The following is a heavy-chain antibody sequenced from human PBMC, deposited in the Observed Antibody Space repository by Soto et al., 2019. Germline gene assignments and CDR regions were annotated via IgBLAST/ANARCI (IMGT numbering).Heavy chain of an antibody. CDR2: IYNGGTT. J-gene: IGHJ4*02. Sequence: QVQLQESGPGLVKPSQTLSLTCTVSGGSISNVHYCWSWIRQPPDQGPEWIGHIYNGGTTYYNPSLKSRVTISAELSKNQLSLKFTSVSAADSAIFYCARGPSGDKVDYWGQGILVTVSS. CDR3: ARGPSGDKVDY. D-gene: IGHD7-27*01. CDR1: GGSISNVHYC. V-gene: IGHV4-30-4*01.